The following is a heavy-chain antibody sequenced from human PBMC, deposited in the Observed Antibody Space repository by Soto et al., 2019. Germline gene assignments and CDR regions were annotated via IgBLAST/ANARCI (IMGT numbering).Heavy chain of an antibody. J-gene: IGHJ3*02. Sequence: QLQLQESGPGLVQPSETLSLTCTVYGGSISSSSYYWGWIRQPPGKGLEWIGRIYYSGSTYYNLSLKIRVPISVDTSQNQFYLKLSSVTVADTAVYYCASNCRGWRGAFDIGGQGTMVTVSS. CDR3: ASNCRGWRGAFDI. CDR2: IYYSGST. CDR1: GGSISSSSYY. D-gene: IGHD1-1*01. V-gene: IGHV4-39*01.